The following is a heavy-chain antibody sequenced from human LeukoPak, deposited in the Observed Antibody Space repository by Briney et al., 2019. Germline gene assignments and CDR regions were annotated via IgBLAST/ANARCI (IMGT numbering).Heavy chain of an antibody. V-gene: IGHV3-15*01. D-gene: IGHD1-26*01. J-gene: IGHJ4*02. CDR2: IKSKTDGGTT. CDR1: GFTFSNAW. CDR3: TTDYHQYVAGAFDY. Sequence: GGSLRLSCAASGFTFSNAWMSWVRQAPGKGLEWVGRIKSKTDGGTTDYAAPVKGRFTISRDDSKNTLYLQMNSLKTEDAAVYYCTTDYHQYVAGAFDYWGQGTLVTVSS.